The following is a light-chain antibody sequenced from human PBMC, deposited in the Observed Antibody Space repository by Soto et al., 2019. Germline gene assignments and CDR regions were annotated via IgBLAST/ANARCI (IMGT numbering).Light chain of an antibody. CDR2: DVT. CDR3: SSYTSSSTYV. V-gene: IGLV2-14*01. CDR1: SSDVGGYNY. J-gene: IGLJ1*01. Sequence: QSALTQPAYVSGSPGQSIAISCTGTSSDVGGYNYVSWYQQHPGKAPKLIIYDVTNRPSGVSNRFSGSKSGNTASLTISGLQAEDEADYYCSSYTSSSTYVFGTGTKVTVL.